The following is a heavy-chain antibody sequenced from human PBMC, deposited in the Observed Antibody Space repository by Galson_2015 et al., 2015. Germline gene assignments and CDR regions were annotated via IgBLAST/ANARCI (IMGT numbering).Heavy chain of an antibody. CDR3: ARVGALTYYFDN. Sequence: LSLTCAVSKKKKNKKKKKRWVRQPPGKGLEWIGEIYHSGSTNNNPSHKSRVTISVDMSTNQFSLKLSSVTAADTAIYYCARVGALTYYFDNWGQGTLVTVSS. J-gene: IGHJ4*02. CDR1: KKKKNKKKK. V-gene: IGHV4-4*02. CDR2: IYHSGST.